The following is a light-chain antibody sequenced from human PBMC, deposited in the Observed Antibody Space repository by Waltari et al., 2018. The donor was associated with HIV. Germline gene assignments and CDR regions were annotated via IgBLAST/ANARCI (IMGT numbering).Light chain of an antibody. Sequence: QAALTQPPSTSGTTGQTATIPCSGSSYNTGDNYVSRYQQRPGTAPKLLIYRNSQRPSGVRDRFSGSKSGTSASLAINDLRSEDEAEYHCAAWDDSLSGWVFGGGTNLTVL. CDR1: SYNTGDNY. V-gene: IGLV1-47*01. CDR3: AAWDDSLSGWV. CDR2: RNS. J-gene: IGLJ3*02.